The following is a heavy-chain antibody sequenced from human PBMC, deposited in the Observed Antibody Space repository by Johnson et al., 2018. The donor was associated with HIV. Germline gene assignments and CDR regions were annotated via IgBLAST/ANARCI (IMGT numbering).Heavy chain of an antibody. D-gene: IGHD3-10*01. J-gene: IGHJ3*02. Sequence: VQLVESGGGAVQPGGSLRLSCAASGFSFSAYGMHWVRQAPGKGLEWVAFIRYDGSSNFYPDSVKGRFTISRDNSKNTLYLQMNNLGPEDTAVYYCAKAELMRFVELNDCFDIWVQGTMFTVAS. CDR3: AKAELMRFVELNDCFDI. CDR2: IRYDGSSN. CDR1: GFSFSAYG. V-gene: IGHV3-30*02.